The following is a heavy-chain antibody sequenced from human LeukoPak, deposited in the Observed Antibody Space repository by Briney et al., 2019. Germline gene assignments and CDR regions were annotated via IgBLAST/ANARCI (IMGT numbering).Heavy chain of an antibody. D-gene: IGHD6-13*01. J-gene: IGHJ4*02. CDR3: ARLRTGRFSTSWFDY. Sequence: GGSLRLSCVGSGFTFRTYWMTWVRQAPGKGLECVANIKPDGSEKYYVDSVKGRFTVSRDNAKNSLFLQVYSLTAEDTATYYCARLRTGRFSTSWFDYWGQGSLVTVSS. CDR2: IKPDGSEK. V-gene: IGHV3-7*01. CDR1: GFTFRTYW.